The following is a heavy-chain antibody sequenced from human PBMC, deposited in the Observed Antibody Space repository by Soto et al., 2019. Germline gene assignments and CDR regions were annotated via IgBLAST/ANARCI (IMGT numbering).Heavy chain of an antibody. Sequence: QVQLQQSGPGLVKPSQPLSLTCTFSGGSISSGGYYWSWIRQHPGKGLEWIGYIYYSGSTYYNPSIKSRCTISVYTSKNQFSLNLSSVTGADTAGYSCARPRRYWGQGTMVTVSS. CDR1: GGSISSGGYY. V-gene: IGHV4-31*03. CDR3: ARPRRY. CDR2: IYYSGST. J-gene: IGHJ4*02.